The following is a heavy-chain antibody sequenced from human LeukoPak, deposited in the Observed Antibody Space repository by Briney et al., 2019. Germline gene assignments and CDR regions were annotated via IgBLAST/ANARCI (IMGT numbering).Heavy chain of an antibody. Sequence: PGGSLRLSCAASGFTFSSYSMNWVRQAPGKGLEWVSYISSSSSTIYYADSVKGRFTISRDNAKNSLYLQMNSLRDEDTAVYYCARDLYLDYGDHWGYFDYWGQGTLVTVSS. CDR3: ARDLYLDYGDHWGYFDY. V-gene: IGHV3-48*02. CDR2: ISSSSSTI. CDR1: GFTFSSYS. D-gene: IGHD4-17*01. J-gene: IGHJ4*02.